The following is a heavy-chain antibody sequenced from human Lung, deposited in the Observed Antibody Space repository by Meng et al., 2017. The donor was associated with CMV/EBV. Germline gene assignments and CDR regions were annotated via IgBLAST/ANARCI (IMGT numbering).Heavy chain of an antibody. CDR1: GFTFSSYS. D-gene: IGHD3-3*01. V-gene: IGHV3-21*01. Sequence: SXSASGFTFSSYSMNWVRQAPGKGLEWVSSISSSSSYIYYADSVKGRFTISRDNAKNSLYLQMNSLRAEDTAVYYCARDLYDYWSGWSYWGQGTLVTVSS. CDR2: ISSSSSYI. J-gene: IGHJ4*02. CDR3: ARDLYDYWSGWSY.